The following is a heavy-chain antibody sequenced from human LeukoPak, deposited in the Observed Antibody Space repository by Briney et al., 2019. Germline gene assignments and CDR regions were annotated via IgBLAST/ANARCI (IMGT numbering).Heavy chain of an antibody. CDR2: IRSKAYGGTT. CDR1: GFTVSSKY. D-gene: IGHD3-10*01. J-gene: IGHJ4*02. V-gene: IGHV3-49*04. CDR3: TRELVWFGEINLDY. Sequence: GGSLRLSCAASGFTVSSKYMSWVRQAPGKGLEWVGFIRSKAYGGTTEYAASVKGRFTISRDDSKSIAYLQMNSLKTEDTAVYYCTRELVWFGEINLDYWGQGTLVTVSS.